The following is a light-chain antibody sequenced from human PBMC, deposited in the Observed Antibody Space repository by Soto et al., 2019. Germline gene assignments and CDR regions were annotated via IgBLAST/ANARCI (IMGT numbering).Light chain of an antibody. CDR2: DAS. Sequence: DIQMTQSPSTLSASVGDRVTITCRASQTISNWLAWYQQKPGKAPTLLIYDASTLERGVPSRFSGTGSGTEFPLSIDSLQPDDFATYYCQQYHTSSITFGQGTRLEIK. CDR3: QQYHTSSIT. V-gene: IGKV1-5*01. J-gene: IGKJ5*01. CDR1: QTISNW.